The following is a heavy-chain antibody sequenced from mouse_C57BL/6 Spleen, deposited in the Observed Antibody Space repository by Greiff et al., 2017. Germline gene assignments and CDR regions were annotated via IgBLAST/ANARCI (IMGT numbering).Heavy chain of an antibody. J-gene: IGHJ4*01. Sequence: EVKLVESWGGLVQPGGSLKLSCAASGFTFSDYYMYWVRQTPEKRLEWVAYISNGGGSTYYPDTVKGRFTISRDNAKNTLYLQMSRLKSEDTAMYYCARGGPYYGSSFYYAMDYWGQGTSVTVSS. D-gene: IGHD1-1*01. CDR1: GFTFSDYY. CDR2: ISNGGGST. CDR3: ARGGPYYGSSFYYAMDY. V-gene: IGHV5-12*01.